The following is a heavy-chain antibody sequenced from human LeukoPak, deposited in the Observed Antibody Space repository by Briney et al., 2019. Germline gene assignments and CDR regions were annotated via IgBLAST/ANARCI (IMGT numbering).Heavy chain of an antibody. V-gene: IGHV1-18*01. J-gene: IGHJ4*02. D-gene: IGHD3-16*01. CDR2: ISAYNGNT. CDR3: ASLGSMSTFGGVITLLDY. CDR1: GYTFTSYG. Sequence: AAVKVSCKASGYTFTSYGISWVRQAPGQGLEWMGWISAYNGNTNYAQKLQGRVTMTTDTSTSTAYMELRSLRSDDTAVYYCASLGSMSTFGGVITLLDYWGQGTLATVSS.